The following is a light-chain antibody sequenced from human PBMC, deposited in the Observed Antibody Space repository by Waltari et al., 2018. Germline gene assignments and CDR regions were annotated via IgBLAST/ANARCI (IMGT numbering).Light chain of an antibody. CDR1: QSVGRT. V-gene: IGKV3-20*01. CDR2: GAS. J-gene: IGKJ1*01. CDR3: QHYVSLPAT. Sequence: IVLTQSPGTLSLSPGERATLSCRASQSVGRTLAWYQQKPGQAPRLLIHGASFRATGIPDRFSGGGSGTDFSLGINRLEPEDFAVYYCQHYVSLPATFGQGTKVEIK.